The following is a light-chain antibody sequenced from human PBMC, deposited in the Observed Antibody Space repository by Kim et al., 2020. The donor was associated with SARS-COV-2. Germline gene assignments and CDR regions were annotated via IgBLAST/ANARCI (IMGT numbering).Light chain of an antibody. Sequence: SVSPGQTASITCSGNKLGDKYACWYQQKPGQSPVLYIYQDNKRPSGSPERFSGSNSGNTATLTISGTQAMDEADYYCQAWDSSTVVFGGGTQLTVL. CDR2: QDN. CDR3: QAWDSSTVV. J-gene: IGLJ3*02. CDR1: KLGDKY. V-gene: IGLV3-1*01.